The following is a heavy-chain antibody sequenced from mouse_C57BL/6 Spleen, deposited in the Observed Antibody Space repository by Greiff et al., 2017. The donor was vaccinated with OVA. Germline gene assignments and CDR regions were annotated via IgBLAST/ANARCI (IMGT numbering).Heavy chain of an antibody. J-gene: IGHJ2*01. CDR1: GFTFSDYG. D-gene: IGHD2-4*01. Sequence: EVKLVESGGGLVKPGGSLKLSCAASGFTFSDYGMHWVRQAPEKGLEWVAYISSGSSTIYYADTVKGRFTISRDNAKNTLFLQMTSLRSEDTAMYYCAKGDDYDEGNFDYWGQGTTLTVSS. V-gene: IGHV5-17*01. CDR3: AKGDDYDEGNFDY. CDR2: ISSGSSTI.